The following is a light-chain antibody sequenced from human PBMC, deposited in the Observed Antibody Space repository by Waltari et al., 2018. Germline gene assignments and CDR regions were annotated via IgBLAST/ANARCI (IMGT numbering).Light chain of an antibody. CDR3: QQYNSYPVT. CDR1: QTVNNW. CDR2: KSS. V-gene: IGKV1-5*03. J-gene: IGKJ4*01. Sequence: DVQMTQSPSTLSASVGDRVIITCRASQTVNNWLAWYQQKPGKAPNLLISKSSDLQDGVPSRFSGSGSGTEFTLTISSLQPDDFATYYCQQYNSYPVTFGGGTKVEI.